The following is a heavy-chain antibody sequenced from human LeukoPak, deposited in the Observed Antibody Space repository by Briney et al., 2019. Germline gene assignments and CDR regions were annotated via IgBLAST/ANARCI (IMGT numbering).Heavy chain of an antibody. CDR3: ARDKGFGGSSFDY. CDR2: IRQDGSDK. D-gene: IGHD3-10*01. J-gene: IGHJ4*02. CDR1: GFTFSNYW. V-gene: IGHV3-7*01. Sequence: TGGSLRLSCVVSGFTFSNYWMSWVRQAPGKGLEWVATIRQDGSDKYFLDSVRGRFTISRDNAENSLYLQMNSLRGEDTAVYYCARDKGFGGSSFDYWGQGTLVTVSS.